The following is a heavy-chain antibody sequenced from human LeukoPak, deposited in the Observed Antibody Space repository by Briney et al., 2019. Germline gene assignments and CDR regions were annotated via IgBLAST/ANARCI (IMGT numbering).Heavy chain of an antibody. D-gene: IGHD1-26*01. CDR3: ARVGANDAFDI. Sequence: GGSLRLSCAASGFTFSSYSMNWVRQAPGKGLEWVSSISSSSSYIYYADSVKGRFTISRDNAKNSLYLQMNSLRAEDTAVYYCARVGANDAFDIWGQGTMVTVSS. CDR2: ISSSSSYI. CDR1: GFTFSSYS. J-gene: IGHJ3*02. V-gene: IGHV3-21*01.